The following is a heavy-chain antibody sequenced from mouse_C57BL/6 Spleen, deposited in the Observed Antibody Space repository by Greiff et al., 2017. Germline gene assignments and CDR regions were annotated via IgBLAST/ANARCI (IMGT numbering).Heavy chain of an antibody. CDR2: ISSGSSTI. J-gene: IGHJ2*01. CDR1: GFTFSDYG. D-gene: IGHD3-2*02. Sequence: EVKVVESGGGLVKPGGSLKLSCAASGFTFSDYGMHWVRQAPEKGLEWVAYISSGSSTIYYAATVKGRFTISRDNAKNTLFLQMTSLRSEDTAMYYCARQGDSSGYDFDYWGQGTTLTVSS. V-gene: IGHV5-17*01. CDR3: ARQGDSSGYDFDY.